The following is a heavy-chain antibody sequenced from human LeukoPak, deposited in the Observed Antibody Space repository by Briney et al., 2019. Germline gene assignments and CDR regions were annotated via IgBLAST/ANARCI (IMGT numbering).Heavy chain of an antibody. CDR1: GGTFSNYA. V-gene: IGHV1-69*13. CDR3: ARILSSSWYEYFHH. CDR2: IIPIFGTA. Sequence: SVKVYCKASGGTFSNYAISWVRQAPGQGLEWMGAIIPIFGTANYAQKFQGRVTITADESTSTAYMELSSLRSEDTAVYYCARILSSSWYEYFHHWGQGTLVTVSS. J-gene: IGHJ1*01. D-gene: IGHD6-19*01.